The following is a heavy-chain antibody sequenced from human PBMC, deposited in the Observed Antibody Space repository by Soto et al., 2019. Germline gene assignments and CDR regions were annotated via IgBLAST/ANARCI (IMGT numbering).Heavy chain of an antibody. D-gene: IGHD2-15*01. Sequence: HPGGSLRLSCAASGFTFSNYAMNWVRQAPGKGPEWVSTISGSGGSRYYGDSVKDRFTISRDNSKNTLYLQMNSLRAEDTAVYYCAKDRAEFCSGGSCYSDYWGQGTLVTVSS. CDR3: AKDRAEFCSGGSCYSDY. CDR2: ISGSGGSR. V-gene: IGHV3-23*01. J-gene: IGHJ4*02. CDR1: GFTFSNYA.